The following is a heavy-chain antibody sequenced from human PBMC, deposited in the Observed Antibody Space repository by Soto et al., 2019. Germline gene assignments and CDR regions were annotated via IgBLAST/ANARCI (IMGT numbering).Heavy chain of an antibody. J-gene: IGHJ4*02. CDR3: ARGQVVAAQH. CDR2: IYHSGST. Sequence: QLQLQEPGSGLVKPSQTLSLTCAVSGGSISSGGYSWSWIRQPPGKGLEWIGYIYHSGSTYYTPSRXSXVXLXXDRSKNQFSLKLSSVTAADTAVYYCARGQVVAAQHWGQGTLVTVSS. D-gene: IGHD2-15*01. V-gene: IGHV4-30-2*01. CDR1: GGSISSGGYS.